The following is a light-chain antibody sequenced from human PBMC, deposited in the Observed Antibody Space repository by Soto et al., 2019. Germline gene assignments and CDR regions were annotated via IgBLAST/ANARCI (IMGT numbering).Light chain of an antibody. J-gene: IGLJ2*01. Sequence: QSALTQPPSASGTPGQRVTISCSGSSSNIGSNYVYWYQQLPGTAPKLLIYRNNQRPSGVPDRFSGSKSGTSASLAISGLRSEDEADYYCAAWDGGKVFGGGTQLTVL. CDR1: SSNIGSNY. V-gene: IGLV1-47*01. CDR2: RNN. CDR3: AAWDGGKV.